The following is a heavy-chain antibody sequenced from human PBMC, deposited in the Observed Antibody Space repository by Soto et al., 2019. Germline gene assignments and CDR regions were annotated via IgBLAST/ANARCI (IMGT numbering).Heavy chain of an antibody. CDR2: ISGSGGST. V-gene: IGHV3-23*01. CDR1: GVTVSSNY. J-gene: IGHJ4*02. D-gene: IGHD6-13*01. CDR3: AYSSTPFDY. Sequence: GGSLRLSCAASGVTVSSNYMSWVRQAPGKGLEWVSAISGSGGSTYYADSVKGRFTISRDNSKNTLYLQMNSLRAEDTAVYYCAYSSTPFDYWGQGTLVTVSS.